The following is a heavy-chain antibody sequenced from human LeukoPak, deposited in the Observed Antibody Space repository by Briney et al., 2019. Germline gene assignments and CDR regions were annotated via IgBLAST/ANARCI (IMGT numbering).Heavy chain of an antibody. CDR1: GGTFSSYV. CDR2: IIPIFGTA. CDR3: ARATIFGVVISPGYYYYGMDV. Sequence: ASVTVSCTASGGTFSSYVISWVRQAPGQGLEWMGGIIPIFGTANYAQKFQGRVTITADESTSTAYMELSSLRSEDTAVYYCARATIFGVVISPGYYYYGMDVWGQGTTVTVSS. J-gene: IGHJ6*02. V-gene: IGHV1-69*13. D-gene: IGHD3-3*01.